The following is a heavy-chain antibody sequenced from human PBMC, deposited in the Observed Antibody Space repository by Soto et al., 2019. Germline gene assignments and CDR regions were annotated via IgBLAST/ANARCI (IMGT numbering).Heavy chain of an antibody. Sequence: QVQLQESGPGLVKPSGTLSLTCAVSGGSISGSNWWSWVRQPPGKGLEWSGEIFHSGNTNYNPALKSRGTIFVDKFKNQFFLKLSSVTAADTAVYYCARDRYGEYDGRDVWGQGTTVTVSS. J-gene: IGHJ6*02. D-gene: IGHD4-17*01. V-gene: IGHV4-4*02. CDR2: IFHSGNT. CDR1: GGSISGSNW. CDR3: ARDRYGEYDGRDV.